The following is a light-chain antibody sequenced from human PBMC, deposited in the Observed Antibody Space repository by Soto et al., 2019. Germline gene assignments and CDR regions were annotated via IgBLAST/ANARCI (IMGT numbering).Light chain of an antibody. J-gene: IGLJ1*01. CDR3: AAWDDGLNGSV. CDR2: NYN. CDR1: SSNIGRNI. Sequence: QSVLTQPPSASGTPGQRVTSSCSGSSSNIGRNIVNWYQQVPGTAPKLLIYNYNQRPSGVPDRFSGSKSGTSASLAIMGLQSEDEADYYCAAWDDGLNGSVFGAGTKVTVL. V-gene: IGLV1-44*01.